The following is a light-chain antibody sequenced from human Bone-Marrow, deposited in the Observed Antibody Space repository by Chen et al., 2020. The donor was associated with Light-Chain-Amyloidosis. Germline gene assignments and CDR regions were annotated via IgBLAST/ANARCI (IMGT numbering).Light chain of an antibody. CDR2: ADD. J-gene: IGLJ3*02. V-gene: IGLV6-57*01. Sequence: NFMLTQPHSVSESPGKTVIISCTRSSGSIATNYVQWYQQRPGSSPTTVIYADDQRPSGVPDRCSCSIDRSSNSASLTISGLKTEDEADYYCQSYQGSSQGVFGGGTKLTVL. CDR3: QSYQGSSQGV. CDR1: SGSIATNY.